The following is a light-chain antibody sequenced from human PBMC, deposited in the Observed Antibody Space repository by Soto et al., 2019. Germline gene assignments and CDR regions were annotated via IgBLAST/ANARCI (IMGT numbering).Light chain of an antibody. V-gene: IGLV2-8*01. Sequence: QSALTQPPSASGSPGQSVAISCTGTSSDVGGYNYVSWYQQHPGKAPKLMIYEVNKRPSGVPDRFSGSKSGNTASLNVSGLQAKDEADYYCSSYAGSSNVFGTGTKLTVL. CDR3: SSYAGSSNV. CDR2: EVN. J-gene: IGLJ1*01. CDR1: SSDVGGYNY.